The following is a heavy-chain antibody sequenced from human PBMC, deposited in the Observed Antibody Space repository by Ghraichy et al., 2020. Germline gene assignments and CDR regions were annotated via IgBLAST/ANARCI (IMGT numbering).Heavy chain of an antibody. CDR3: ARGPNIAVAGTFDY. V-gene: IGHV3-21*01. CDR2: ISSSSSYI. CDR1: GSTFSSYS. J-gene: IGHJ4*02. Sequence: GESLNISCAASGSTFSSYSMNWVRQAPGKGLEWVSSISSSSSYIYYADSVKGRFTISRDNAKNSLYLQMNSLRAEDTAVYYCARGPNIAVAGTFDYWGQGTLVTVSS. D-gene: IGHD6-19*01.